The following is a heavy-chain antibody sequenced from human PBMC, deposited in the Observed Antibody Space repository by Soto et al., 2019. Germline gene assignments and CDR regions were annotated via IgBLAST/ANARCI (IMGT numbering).Heavy chain of an antibody. Sequence: SVKVSCKASGGTCSIYAISGVVRSPLRWREGMGGIIPIFGTANYAQKFQGRVTITADKSTSTAYMELSSLRSEDTAVYYCARGLYSSSSPQLGYYYGMDVWGQGTTVTV. J-gene: IGHJ6*02. V-gene: IGHV1-69*06. CDR1: GGTCSIYA. D-gene: IGHD6-6*01. CDR3: ARGLYSSSSPQLGYYYGMDV. CDR2: IIPIFGTA.